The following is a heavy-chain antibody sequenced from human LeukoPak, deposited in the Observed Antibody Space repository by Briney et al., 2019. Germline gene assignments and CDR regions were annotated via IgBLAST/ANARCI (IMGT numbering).Heavy chain of an antibody. D-gene: IGHD6-6*01. CDR1: GGSISSSSYY. CDR2: IYYSGST. CDR3: ARIQISIAARPQYYYYYYMDV. Sequence: SETLSLTCTVSGGSISSSSYYWGWIRQPPGKGLEWIGSIYYSGSTYYNPSLKSRVTISVDTSKNQFSLKLSSVTAADTAVYYCARIQISIAARPQYYYYYYMDVWGKGTTVTVSS. V-gene: IGHV4-39*07. J-gene: IGHJ6*03.